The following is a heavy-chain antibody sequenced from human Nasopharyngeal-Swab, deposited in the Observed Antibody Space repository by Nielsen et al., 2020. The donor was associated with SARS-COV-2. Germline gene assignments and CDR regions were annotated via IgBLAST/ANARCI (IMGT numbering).Heavy chain of an antibody. D-gene: IGHD4-17*01. CDR3: ATAPPIRYGEETGWFDP. V-gene: IGHV1-24*01. Sequence: VKVSCKVSGYTLTELSMHWVRQAPGKGLEWMGGFDPEDGETIYAQKFQGRVTMTEDTSTDTAYMELSSLRSEDTAVYYCATAPPIRYGEETGWFDPWGQGTLVTVSS. CDR1: GYTLTELS. CDR2: FDPEDGET. J-gene: IGHJ5*02.